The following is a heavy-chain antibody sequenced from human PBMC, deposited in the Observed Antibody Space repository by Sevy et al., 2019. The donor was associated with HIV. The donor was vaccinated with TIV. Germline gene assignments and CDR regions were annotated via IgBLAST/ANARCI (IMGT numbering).Heavy chain of an antibody. J-gene: IGHJ5*02. CDR1: GFTFTTYW. CDR2: INRDGTRK. Sequence: GGSLRLSCAASGFTFTTYWMIWIRQAPGKGLEWVANINRDGTRKYYADSLKDRFTISRDNAENSLYLQMDSLRAEDTSLYYCARESSGLSVVDLWGQGTLVTVSS. V-gene: IGHV3-7*01. CDR3: ARESSGLSVVDL. D-gene: IGHD3-22*01.